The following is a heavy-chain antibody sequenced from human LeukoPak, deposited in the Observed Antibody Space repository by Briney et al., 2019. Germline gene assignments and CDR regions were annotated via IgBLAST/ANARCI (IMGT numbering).Heavy chain of an antibody. CDR1: GFTFNNYW. D-gene: IGHD6-19*01. V-gene: IGHV3-7*01. J-gene: IGHJ4*02. CDR2: IKPDGSEK. CDR3: VGPYSSGPPFDY. Sequence: GGSLRLSCAASGFTFNNYWMTWVRQVPGKGLEWVANIKPDGSEKYYVDSVEGRFTISRDNAENSLYLQMNSLRVEDTAIYYCVGPYSSGPPFDYWGQGTLVTVSS.